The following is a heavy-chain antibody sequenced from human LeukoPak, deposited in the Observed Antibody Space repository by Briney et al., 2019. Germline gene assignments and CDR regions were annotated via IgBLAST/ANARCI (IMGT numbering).Heavy chain of an antibody. J-gene: IGHJ4*02. CDR2: ISVSDGST. CDR3: ARGMAQPGY. V-gene: IGHV3-23*01. CDR1: GFTFSSYA. Sequence: PGGSLRLSCAASGFTFSSYAMSWVRQAPGKGLEWVSTISVSDGSTYHADSVKGRFTISRDNSKNMLYLQMNSLRAEDTALYYCARGMAQPGYWGQGTLVTVSS. D-gene: IGHD2-8*01.